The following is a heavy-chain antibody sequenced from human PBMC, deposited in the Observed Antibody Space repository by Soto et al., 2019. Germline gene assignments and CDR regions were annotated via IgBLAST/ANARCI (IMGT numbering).Heavy chain of an antibody. CDR2: IYPGDSDT. CDR3: ARRYCSSTSCYDY. Sequence: GESLKISCKGSGYSFTSYWIGWVRQMPGKGLEWMGIIYPGDSDTRYSPSFQGQVTISADKSISTAYLPWSSLKAADTAMYYCARRYCSSTSCYDYWGQGPRVTVSS. CDR1: GYSFTSYW. V-gene: IGHV5-51*01. D-gene: IGHD2-2*01. J-gene: IGHJ4*02.